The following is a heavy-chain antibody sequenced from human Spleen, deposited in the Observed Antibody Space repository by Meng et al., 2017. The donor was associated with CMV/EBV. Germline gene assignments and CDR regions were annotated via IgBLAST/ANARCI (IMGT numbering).Heavy chain of an antibody. CDR2: INHSGST. Sequence: SETLSLTCAVYGGSFSGYYWSWIRQPPGKGLEWIGEINHSGSTNYNPSLKSRVTISVDTSKNQFSLKLSSVTAADTAVYYGARRASSSGWSIWGQGTLVTVSS. V-gene: IGHV4-34*01. CDR3: ARRASSSGWSI. CDR1: GGSFSGYY. D-gene: IGHD6-19*01. J-gene: IGHJ4*02.